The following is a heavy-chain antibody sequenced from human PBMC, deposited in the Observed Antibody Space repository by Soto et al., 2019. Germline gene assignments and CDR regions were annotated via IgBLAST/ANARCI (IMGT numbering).Heavy chain of an antibody. CDR3: GRDDYGIFPY. D-gene: IGHD3-10*01. CDR1: GYSIRAYY. V-gene: IGHV1-2*02. Sequence: GXSVKVSFKASGYSIRAYYIHWVRQAPGQGLEWMGWIDPKNGGTVSAQKFQGRLTMTRDTSISTVYMDLSGLTSDDTALYYCGRDDYGIFPYWGQGSLVTVSS. J-gene: IGHJ4*02. CDR2: IDPKNGGT.